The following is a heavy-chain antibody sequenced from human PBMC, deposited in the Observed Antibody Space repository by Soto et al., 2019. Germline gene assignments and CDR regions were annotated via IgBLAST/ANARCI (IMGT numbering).Heavy chain of an antibody. Sequence: GGSLRLSCAASGFTFSSYWMHWVRQAPGKGLVWVSRINSDGSSTSYADSVKGRFTISRDNAKNTLYLQMNSLRAEDTAVYYCARDGSDIVYYYYYYMDVWGKGTTVTVSS. D-gene: IGHD3-10*01. J-gene: IGHJ6*03. CDR3: ARDGSDIVYYYYYYMDV. V-gene: IGHV3-74*01. CDR1: GFTFSSYW. CDR2: INSDGSST.